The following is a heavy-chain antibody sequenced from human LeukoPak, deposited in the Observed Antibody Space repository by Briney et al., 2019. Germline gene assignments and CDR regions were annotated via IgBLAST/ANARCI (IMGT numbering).Heavy chain of an antibody. CDR1: GGSISSGDYY. CDR2: IYYSGST. V-gene: IGHV4-30-4*02. J-gene: IGHJ3*02. Sequence: SETLSLTCTVSGGSISSGDYYWSWIRQPPGKGLEWIGYIYYSGSTYYNPSLKSRVTISVDTSKNQFSLKLSSVTAADTAVFYCARGGLFAFDIWGQGTMVIVSS. CDR3: ARGGLFAFDI.